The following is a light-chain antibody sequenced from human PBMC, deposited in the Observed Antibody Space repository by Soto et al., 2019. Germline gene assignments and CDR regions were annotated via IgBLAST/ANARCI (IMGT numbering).Light chain of an antibody. CDR3: QQYGNSPIT. V-gene: IGKV3D-20*01. J-gene: IGKJ5*01. Sequence: DIVLTQSPATLSLSPGERVTLSCGASPSVSSSRLAWYQQKPGQAPRLLMYDASRRAFGIPDRFSGSGSGTAFPLTISRPEPEDFAVYYCQQYGNSPITFGQGTRMEI. CDR2: DAS. CDR1: PSVSSSR.